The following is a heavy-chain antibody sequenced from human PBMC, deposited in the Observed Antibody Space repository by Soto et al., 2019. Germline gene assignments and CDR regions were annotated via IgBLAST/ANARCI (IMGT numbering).Heavy chain of an antibody. V-gene: IGHV4-59*01. Sequence: QVQLQESGPGLVKPSETLSLTCTVSGGSISSYYWSWIRQPPGKGLEWIGYIYYSGSTNYNPSLKSRVTISVDTSKNQFSLKLSSVTAADTAVYYCARDSPYYDSSGYYFDYWGQGTLVTVSS. D-gene: IGHD3-22*01. CDR3: ARDSPYYDSSGYYFDY. CDR2: IYYSGST. CDR1: GGSISSYY. J-gene: IGHJ4*02.